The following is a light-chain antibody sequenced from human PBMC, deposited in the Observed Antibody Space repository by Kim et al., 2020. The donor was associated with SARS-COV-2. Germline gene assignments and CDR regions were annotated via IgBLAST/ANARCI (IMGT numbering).Light chain of an antibody. CDR3: QAWERSTAI. CDR2: QDA. Sequence: SYELTQPPSVSVSPGQTASISCSGDKLGNKYAYWYQQKPVQSPILVIYQDAKRPSGIPERFSGSNSGNTATLTISGTQAMDEADYYCQAWERSTAIFGGGTQLTVL. CDR1: KLGNKY. V-gene: IGLV3-1*01. J-gene: IGLJ2*01.